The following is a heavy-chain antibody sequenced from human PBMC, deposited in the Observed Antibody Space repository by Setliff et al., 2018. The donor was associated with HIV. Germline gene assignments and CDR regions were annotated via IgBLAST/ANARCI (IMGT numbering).Heavy chain of an antibody. D-gene: IGHD3-22*01. CDR2: IYYSGST. V-gene: IGHV4-31*03. CDR1: GGSISSGGYY. CDR3: ASIKHYYDSSGYYYADGPRFDP. J-gene: IGHJ5*02. Sequence: SETLSLTCTVSGGSISSGGYYWSWIRQHPGKGLEWIGYIYYSGSTYYNPSLKSRLTISVDTSKNQFSLKLSSVTAADTAVYYCASIKHYYDSSGYYYADGPRFDPWGQGTLVTVSS.